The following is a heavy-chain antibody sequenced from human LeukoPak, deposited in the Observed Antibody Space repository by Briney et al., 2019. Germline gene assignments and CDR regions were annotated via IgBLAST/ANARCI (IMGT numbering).Heavy chain of an antibody. J-gene: IGHJ4*02. CDR3: ASPLAGIAGTHQAL. CDR2: IKGDGSAT. CDR1: GFALSSYW. V-gene: IGHV3-74*01. Sequence: PGGSLRLSCAASGFALSSYWMHWVRQAPGQGLVWVSSIKGDGSATTYADSVEGRFTISRDDAKNTLFLQMSSLRAEDTAVYYCASPLAGIAGTHQALWGQGTLVTVSS. D-gene: IGHD6-13*01.